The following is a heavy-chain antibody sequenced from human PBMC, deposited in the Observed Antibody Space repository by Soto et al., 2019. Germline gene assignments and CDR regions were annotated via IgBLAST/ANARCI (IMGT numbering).Heavy chain of an antibody. CDR2: IIPIFGTA. V-gene: IGHV1-69*13. J-gene: IGHJ5*02. Sequence: ASVKVSCKASGGTFSSYAISWVRQAPGQGLEWMGGIIPIFGTANYAQKFQGRVTITADESTSTAYMELSSLRSEDTATYYCAHSLIGYYYDSSGSNWFDPWGQGTLVTVSS. CDR1: GGTFSSYA. CDR3: AHSLIGYYYDSSGSNWFDP. D-gene: IGHD3-22*01.